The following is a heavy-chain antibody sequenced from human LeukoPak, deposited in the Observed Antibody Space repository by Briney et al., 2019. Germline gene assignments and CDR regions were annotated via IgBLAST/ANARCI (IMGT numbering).Heavy chain of an antibody. CDR2: ISFDGSNK. D-gene: IGHD2-21*02. Sequence: GGSLRLSWAVSGFTFNNYAEHWVRPAPGKGLEGVAVISFDGSNKYYADSEKGRFTISRDNSKNTLYMQMNSLRADDTAVYYCAKDTAISGSHRTLGFDYWGQGTLVIVSS. CDR1: GFTFNNYA. J-gene: IGHJ4*02. CDR3: AKDTAISGSHRTLGFDY. V-gene: IGHV3-30*18.